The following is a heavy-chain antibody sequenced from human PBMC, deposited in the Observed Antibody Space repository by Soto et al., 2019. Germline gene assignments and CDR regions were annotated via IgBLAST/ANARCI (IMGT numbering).Heavy chain of an antibody. CDR1: GGSISSYY. V-gene: IGHV4-59*01. CDR3: ARGHDYGLDY. D-gene: IGHD4-17*01. J-gene: IGHJ4*02. CDR2: IYYSGST. Sequence: SETLSLTCTASGGSISSYYWSWIRQPPGKGLEWIGYIYYSGSTNYNPSLKSRVTISVDTSKNQFSLKLSSVTAADTAVYYCARGHDYGLDYWGQGTLVTVSS.